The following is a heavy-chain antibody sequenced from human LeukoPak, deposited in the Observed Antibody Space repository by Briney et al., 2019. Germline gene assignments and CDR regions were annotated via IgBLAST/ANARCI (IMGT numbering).Heavy chain of an antibody. J-gene: IGHJ4*02. D-gene: IGHD2-21*01. CDR1: GFTFSSYG. CDR3: TRDPPYCGEGSCYGGLEY. CDR2: ISQSSSAR. V-gene: IGHV3-48*01. Sequence: PGGSLRLSCAASGFTFSSYGMNWVRQAPGQGPEWVAYISQSSSARHYADSVKGRFTISRDNAKNSLYLQMNSLRADDTAVYYCTRDPPYCGEGSCYGGLEYWGQGTLVTVSS.